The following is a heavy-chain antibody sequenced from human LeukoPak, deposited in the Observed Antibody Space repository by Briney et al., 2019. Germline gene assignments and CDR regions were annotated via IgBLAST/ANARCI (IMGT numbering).Heavy chain of an antibody. V-gene: IGHV1-2*02. Sequence: ASVEVSCKASGYTFTGYYMHWVRQAPGQGLEWMGWIDPNSGGSNFAQKFQGRVTMTRDTSINTAYMELSRLRSDDTAVYYCARVGRQDWYYYGMDVWGQGTTVTVSS. J-gene: IGHJ6*02. CDR1: GYTFTGYY. CDR3: ARVGRQDWYYYGMDV. D-gene: IGHD3/OR15-3a*01. CDR2: IDPNSGGS.